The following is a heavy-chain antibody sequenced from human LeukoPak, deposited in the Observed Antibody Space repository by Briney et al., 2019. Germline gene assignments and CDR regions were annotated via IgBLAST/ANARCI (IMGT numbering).Heavy chain of an antibody. CDR3: LHVKSSGYYYRQAKTEDY. D-gene: IGHD3-22*01. CDR1: GFTFSSYA. J-gene: IGHJ4*02. V-gene: IGHV3-15*01. Sequence: GGSLRLSCAASGFTFSSYAMSWVRQAPGKGLEWVGRIKSKTDGGTTDYAAPVKGRFTISRDDSKNTLYLQMNSLKTEDTAVYYCLHVKSSGYYYRQAKTEDYWGQGTLVTVSS. CDR2: IKSKTDGGTT.